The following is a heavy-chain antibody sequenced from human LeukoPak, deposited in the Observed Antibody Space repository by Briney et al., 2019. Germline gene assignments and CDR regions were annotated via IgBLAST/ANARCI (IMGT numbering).Heavy chain of an antibody. CDR1: GFTFSSYW. J-gene: IGHJ5*02. Sequence: GGSLRLSCAASGFTFSSYWMHWVRQAPGKGLVWVSRINSDGSSTSYADSVKGRFTISRDDAKNTLYLQMNSLRAEDTAVYYCARGVGYCSSTSCYWWFDPWGQGTLVTVSS. V-gene: IGHV3-74*01. D-gene: IGHD2-2*01. CDR3: ARGVGYCSSTSCYWWFDP. CDR2: INSDGSST.